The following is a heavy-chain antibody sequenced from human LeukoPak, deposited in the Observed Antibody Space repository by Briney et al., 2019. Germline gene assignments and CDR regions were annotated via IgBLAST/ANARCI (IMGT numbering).Heavy chain of an antibody. CDR1: GGSISRHY. J-gene: IGHJ4*01. D-gene: IGHD6-19*01. Sequence: SETLSLTCTVSGGSISRHYWSWIRQPAGKGLEWIGRIYSSGNTNYNPSLNSRVTMSVDTSKNQFSLKLTSVTAADTAVYYCARVLTAVAGAYYFDFWGHGTLVTVSS. CDR2: IYSSGNT. CDR3: ARVLTAVAGAYYFDF. V-gene: IGHV4-4*07.